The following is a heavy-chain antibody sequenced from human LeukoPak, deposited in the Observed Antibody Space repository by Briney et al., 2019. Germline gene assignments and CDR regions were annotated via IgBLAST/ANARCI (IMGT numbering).Heavy chain of an antibody. CDR2: ISGGGGGS. Sequence: PGGSLRLSCLASGFTFNNYAMSWVRQAPGKGLEWVSSISGGGGGSYYADSVKGRFTISRDNSKNTLYLQMNSLRAEDTAVYYCAKEAVRKFDFDYWGQGTLVTVSS. J-gene: IGHJ4*02. D-gene: IGHD1-14*01. CDR3: AKEAVRKFDFDY. V-gene: IGHV3-23*01. CDR1: GFTFNNYA.